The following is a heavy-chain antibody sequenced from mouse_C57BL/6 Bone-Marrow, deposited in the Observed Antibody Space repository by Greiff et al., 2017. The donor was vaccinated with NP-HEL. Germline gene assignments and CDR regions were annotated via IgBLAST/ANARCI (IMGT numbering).Heavy chain of an antibody. V-gene: IGHV5-16*01. J-gene: IGHJ4*01. Sequence: EVKLMESEGGLVQPGSSMKLSCTASGFTFSDYHMAWVRQVPEKGLEWVANINYDGSSTYYLDSLKSRFIISRDNAKNILYLQMRSLKSEDTATYYCAREGGLRRRTYAMDYWGQGTSVTVSS. CDR1: GFTFSDYH. D-gene: IGHD2-4*01. CDR3: AREGGLRRRTYAMDY. CDR2: INYDGSST.